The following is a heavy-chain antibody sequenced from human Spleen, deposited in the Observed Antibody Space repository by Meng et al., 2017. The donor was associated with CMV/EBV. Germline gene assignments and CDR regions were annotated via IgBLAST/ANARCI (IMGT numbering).Heavy chain of an antibody. D-gene: IGHD3-10*01. CDR3: ARDGLRAVGVRGSRPGAWFDP. Sequence: GYYMPWVRQAPGQGLEWMGWINPNSGGTNYAQKFQGRVTMTRDTSISTAYMELSRLRSDDTAVYYCARDGLRAVGVRGSRPGAWFDPWGQGTLVTVSS. J-gene: IGHJ5*02. V-gene: IGHV1-2*02. CDR1: GYY. CDR2: INPNSGGT.